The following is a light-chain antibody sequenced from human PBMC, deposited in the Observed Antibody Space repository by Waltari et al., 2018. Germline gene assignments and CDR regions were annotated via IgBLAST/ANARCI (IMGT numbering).Light chain of an antibody. J-gene: IGLJ2*01. CDR1: SSNIGSNT. CDR3: CSYAGSYSLI. Sequence: QSVLTQPPSASGTPGQRVTISCSGSSSNIGSNTVNWYQQLPGTAPKRMIDEVTKRPSGVPDRFSGSKSGNTAFLTISGLQAEDEADYYCCSYAGSYSLIFGGGTKLTVL. CDR2: EVT. V-gene: IGLV1-44*01.